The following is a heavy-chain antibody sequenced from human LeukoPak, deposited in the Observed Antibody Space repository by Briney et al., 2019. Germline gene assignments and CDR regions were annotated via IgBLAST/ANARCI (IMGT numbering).Heavy chain of an antibody. J-gene: IGHJ4*02. D-gene: IGHD1-1*01. CDR1: GYIFTSSY. CDR3: GRRPEVERRQRQFDY. Sequence: ASVKVSCKASGYIFTSSYIHWVRQAAGQGLEWMGMINPSGGSTGYAHKFQGRVTITRDMSTRTLYMQLSSLRSEDTAVFYCGRRPEVERRQRQFDYWGQGTLVTVSS. CDR2: INPSGGST. V-gene: IGHV1-46*01.